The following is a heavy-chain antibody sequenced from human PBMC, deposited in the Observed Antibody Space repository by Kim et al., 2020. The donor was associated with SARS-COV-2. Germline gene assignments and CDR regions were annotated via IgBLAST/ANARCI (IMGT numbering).Heavy chain of an antibody. CDR2: ISAYNGNT. CDR3: ARGGENILLWFGELLSPSQNDNWFDP. J-gene: IGHJ5*02. CDR1: GYTFTSYG. D-gene: IGHD3-10*01. V-gene: IGHV1-18*04. Sequence: ASVKVSCKASGYTFTSYGISWVRQAPGQGLEWMGWISAYNGNTNYAQKLQGRVTMTTDTSTSTAYMELRSLRSDDTAVYYCARGGENILLWFGELLSPSQNDNWFDPWGQGTLVTVSS.